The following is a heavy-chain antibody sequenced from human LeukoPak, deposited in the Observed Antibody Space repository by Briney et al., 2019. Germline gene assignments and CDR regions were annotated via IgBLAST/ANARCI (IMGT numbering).Heavy chain of an antibody. CDR3: ARDRADAFDI. V-gene: IGHV3-21*01. Sequence: GGSLRLSCEVSGFPFTLYNMNWVRQAPGKGLEWVSSISSSSSYIYYADSVKGRFTISRDNAKNSLYLQMNSLRAEDTAVYYCARDRADAFDIWGQGTMVTVSS. J-gene: IGHJ3*02. CDR2: ISSSSSYI. CDR1: GFPFTLYN. D-gene: IGHD3-10*01.